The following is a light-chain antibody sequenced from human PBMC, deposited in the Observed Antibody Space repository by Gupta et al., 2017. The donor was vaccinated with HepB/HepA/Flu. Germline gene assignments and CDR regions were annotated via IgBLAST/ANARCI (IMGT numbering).Light chain of an antibody. V-gene: IGLV3-1*01. Sequence: SYALTQPPSVSVSPGPTASISCSGHTLGDKYTFWYQQKPVQSPLLVNHQYDKRASGSPERFSGSRSVNTATLTISGTQAMDEAEYYCQVWDSTTGVFGTGTKVTVL. CDR3: QVWDSTTGV. CDR1: TLGDKY. J-gene: IGLJ1*01. CDR2: QYD.